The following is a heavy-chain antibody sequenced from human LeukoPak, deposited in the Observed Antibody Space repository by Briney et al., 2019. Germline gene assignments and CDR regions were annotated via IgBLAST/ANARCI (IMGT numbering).Heavy chain of an antibody. Sequence: PSETLSLTCAVYGGSFSTYYWNWIRQPPGKGLEWIGYIYYSGSTNYNPSLKSRVTISVDTSKNQFSLKLSSVTAADTAVYYCASLGAYYDSSGPQAGAFDIWGQGTMVTVSS. J-gene: IGHJ3*02. CDR2: IYYSGST. D-gene: IGHD3-22*01. CDR1: GGSFSTYY. CDR3: ASLGAYYDSSGPQAGAFDI. V-gene: IGHV4-59*08.